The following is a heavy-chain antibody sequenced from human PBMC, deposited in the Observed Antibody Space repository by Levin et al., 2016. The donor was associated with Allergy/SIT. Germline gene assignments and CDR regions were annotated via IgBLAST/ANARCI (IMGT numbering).Heavy chain of an antibody. D-gene: IGHD3-9*01. Sequence: GGSLRLSCAASGFTFSNYGMHWVRQAPGKGLEWVAVISYDGSNKYSADSVKGRFTISRDNAKKSLYLQLNSLRADDTGVYYCAASKEGNLLTNYLSGYGMDVWGPGTTVTVSS. CDR2: ISYDGSNK. V-gene: IGHV3-30*03. CDR1: GFTFSNYG. CDR3: AASKEGNLLTNYLSGYGMDV. J-gene: IGHJ6*02.